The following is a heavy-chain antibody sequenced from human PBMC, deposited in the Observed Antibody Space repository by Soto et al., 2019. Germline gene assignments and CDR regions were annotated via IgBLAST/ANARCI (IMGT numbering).Heavy chain of an antibody. Sequence: QVQLVESVGGLVQPGRSLRLSCAASGFTFSRNGMHWVRQAPGKGLEWVAIIWYDGSNQYYADSVKGRFTISRDNSKNTLYLQMISLRAEDTAVYYCARVAVHEDVILTGYSASHYYYGMAVWCQGATVSVSS. J-gene: IGHJ6*02. V-gene: IGHV3-33*01. D-gene: IGHD3-9*01. CDR1: GFTFSRNG. CDR3: ARVAVHEDVILTGYSASHYYYGMAV. CDR2: IWYDGSNQ.